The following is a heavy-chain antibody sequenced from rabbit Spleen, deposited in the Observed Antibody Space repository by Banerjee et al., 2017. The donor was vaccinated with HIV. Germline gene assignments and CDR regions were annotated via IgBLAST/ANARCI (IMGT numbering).Heavy chain of an antibody. CDR1: GFSFSSSYW. J-gene: IGHJ4*01. CDR2: IYAGSSGST. CDR3: ARGEHFSVGFSAFAIYLDL. D-gene: IGHD6-1*01. Sequence: QSLEESGGDLVKPGASLTLTCKASGFSFSSSYWICWVRQAPGKGLEWIACIYAGSSGSTSYASWAKGRFTISKTSSTTVTLQMTSLTAADTATYFCARGEHFSVGFSAFAIYLDLWGPGTLVTVS. V-gene: IGHV1S40*01.